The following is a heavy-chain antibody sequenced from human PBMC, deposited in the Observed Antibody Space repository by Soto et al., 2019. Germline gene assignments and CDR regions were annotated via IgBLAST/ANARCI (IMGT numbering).Heavy chain of an antibody. V-gene: IGHV4-31*03. CDR2: IYYSGST. Sequence: QVQLQESGPGLVKPSQTLSLTCTVSGGSISSGGYYWSWIRQHPGKGLEWIGYIYYSGSTYYNPSLKRRVTISVDTSKNQSSLKLNSVTAADMAVYYCARSSTSANYFDYWGQGTLVTVSS. J-gene: IGHJ4*02. CDR3: ARSSTSANYFDY. D-gene: IGHD2-2*01. CDR1: GGSISSGGYY.